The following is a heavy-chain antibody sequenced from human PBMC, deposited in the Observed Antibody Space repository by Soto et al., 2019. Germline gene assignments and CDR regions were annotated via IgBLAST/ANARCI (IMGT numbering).Heavy chain of an antibody. V-gene: IGHV4-31*03. D-gene: IGHD3-9*01. CDR3: ASVPTGYLYLDY. CDR1: GGSISTGDYY. J-gene: IGHJ4*02. CDR2: LSYRGNT. Sequence: QVQLQESGPGLVKPSQTLSLTCTVSGGSISTGDYYWSWILQHPGKGLEWIGYLSYRGNTFYNPSLKSRVAMSVDTSQNQFSLKLSSVTAADTAVYYGASVPTGYLYLDYWGQGTLVTVSS.